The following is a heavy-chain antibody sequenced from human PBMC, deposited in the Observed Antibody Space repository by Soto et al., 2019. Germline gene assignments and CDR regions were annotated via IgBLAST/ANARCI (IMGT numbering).Heavy chain of an antibody. Sequence: QVQLVESGGGVAQPGRSLRLSCAVSGFTFSDYGTHWVRQAPGKGLEWVAVVSYDGSYKYYADSVKGRFTVSRDLSGNTLFLQMNSLRLEDTAVYFCAKEMYPRTVLDSSSPWGDYWGQGTLVAVSS. CDR3: AKEMYPRTVLDSSSPWGDY. J-gene: IGHJ4*02. CDR1: GFTFSDYG. V-gene: IGHV3-30*18. D-gene: IGHD6-6*01. CDR2: VSYDGSYK.